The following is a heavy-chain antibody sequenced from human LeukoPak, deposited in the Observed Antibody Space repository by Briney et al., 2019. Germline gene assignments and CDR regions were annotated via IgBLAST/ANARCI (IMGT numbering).Heavy chain of an antibody. CDR3: AREFYYDKRFDY. CDR1: GGSISSSSYY. D-gene: IGHD3-22*01. Sequence: PSETLSLTCTVSGGSISSSSYYWGWIRQPPGKGLEWIGSIYYSGSTYYNPSLKSRVTISVDTSKNQFSLKLSSVTAADTAVYYCAREFYYDKRFDYWGQGTLVTVSS. J-gene: IGHJ4*02. V-gene: IGHV4-39*02. CDR2: IYYSGST.